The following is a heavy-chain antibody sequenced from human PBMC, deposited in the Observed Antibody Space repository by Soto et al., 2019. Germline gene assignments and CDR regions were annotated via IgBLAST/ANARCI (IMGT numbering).Heavy chain of an antibody. CDR3: ANQIRYFDWFFPFDY. D-gene: IGHD3-9*01. Sequence: LRLSCAASGFTFSSFAMNWVRQAPGKGLEWVAVISYDGSNKYYADSVKGRFTISRDNSKNTVYLQMSSLKTEDTAVYYCANQIRYFDWFFPFDYWGPGALVTVSS. CDR1: GFTFSSFA. CDR2: ISYDGSNK. V-gene: IGHV3-30-3*01. J-gene: IGHJ4*02.